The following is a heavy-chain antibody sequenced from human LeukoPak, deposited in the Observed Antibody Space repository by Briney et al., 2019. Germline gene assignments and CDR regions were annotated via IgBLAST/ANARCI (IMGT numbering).Heavy chain of an antibody. CDR1: GFTVSSNY. V-gene: IGHV3-53*01. J-gene: IGHJ3*02. CDR2: IYSGGST. D-gene: IGHD1-26*01. CDR3: AKAKVGATVQAFDI. Sequence: PGESLRLSCAASGFTVSSNYMSWVRQAPGKGLEWVSVIYSGGSTYYADSVKGRFTISRDNSKNTLYLQMNSLRAEDTAVYYCAKAKVGATVQAFDIWGQGTMVTVSS.